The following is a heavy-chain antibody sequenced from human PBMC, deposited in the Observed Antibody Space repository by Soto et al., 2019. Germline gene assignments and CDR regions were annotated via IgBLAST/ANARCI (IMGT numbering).Heavy chain of an antibody. V-gene: IGHV5-51*01. J-gene: IGHJ5*02. CDR3: ARHIAVAGRSYWFDP. D-gene: IGHD6-19*01. Sequence: GESLKISCKGSGYSFTSYWIGWVRQMPGKGLEWMGIIYPGDSDTRYSPSFQGQVTISADKSISTAYLQWSSLKASDTAMYYRARHIAVAGRSYWFDPWGQGTLVTVSS. CDR2: IYPGDSDT. CDR1: GYSFTSYW.